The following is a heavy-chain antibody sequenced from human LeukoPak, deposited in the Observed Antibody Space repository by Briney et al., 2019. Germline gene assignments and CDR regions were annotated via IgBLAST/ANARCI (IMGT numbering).Heavy chain of an antibody. D-gene: IGHD2-15*01. V-gene: IGHV1-69*13. CDR2: IIPIFGTA. CDR3: AKSHWVAARPRWFDP. Sequence: SVKVSCKASGYTFTSYGISWVRQAPGQGLEWMGGIIPIFGTANYAQKFQGRVTITADESTSTAYMELSSLRSEDTAVYYCAKSHWVAARPRWFDPWGQGTLVTVSS. CDR1: GYTFTSYG. J-gene: IGHJ5*02.